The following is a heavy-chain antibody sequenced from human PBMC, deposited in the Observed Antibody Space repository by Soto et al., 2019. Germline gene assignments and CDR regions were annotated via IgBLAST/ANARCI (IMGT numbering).Heavy chain of an antibody. CDR1: GFSLSATGAG. CDR3: AHCGPEGSFDS. Sequence: QITLKESGPTLVSPTQTLTLTCTFSGFSLSATGAGVAWIRQPPGKALAWLALIYWDDDTFYSQSLKTRLTTTKDTSKNQVALTTTTLNPVDTATYYCAHCGPEGSFDSWGQGTLVTVSS. V-gene: IGHV2-5*02. CDR2: IYWDDDT. J-gene: IGHJ4*02.